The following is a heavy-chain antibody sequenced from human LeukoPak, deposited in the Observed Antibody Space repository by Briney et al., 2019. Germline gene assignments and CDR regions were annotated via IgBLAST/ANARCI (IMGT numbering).Heavy chain of an antibody. Sequence: SETLSLTCTVSGGSISSYYWSWIRQPPGKGLEWIGYIYYSGSINYNPSLKSRVTISLDTSKNQFSLKLTSVTDADTAVYYCATSYYGSSPNWFDPWGQGTLVTVSS. CDR3: ATSYYGSSPNWFDP. CDR1: GGSISSYY. V-gene: IGHV4-59*01. D-gene: IGHD3-22*01. CDR2: IYYSGSI. J-gene: IGHJ5*02.